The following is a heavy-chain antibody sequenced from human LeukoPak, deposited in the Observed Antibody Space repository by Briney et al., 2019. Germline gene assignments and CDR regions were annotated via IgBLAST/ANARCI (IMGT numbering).Heavy chain of an antibody. CDR2: ISGSGGST. J-gene: IGHJ3*02. CDR1: GFTFINYA. Sequence: PGGSLRLSCAASGFTFINYAMSWVRQAPGKGLEWVSAISGSGGSTYYADSVKGRFTISRDSSKNTLYLQVNSLRVEDTAVYYSAKDTGRVVPDAFAIWSQGTMVTVSS. V-gene: IGHV3-23*01. CDR3: AKDTGRVVPDAFAI. D-gene: IGHD3-16*01.